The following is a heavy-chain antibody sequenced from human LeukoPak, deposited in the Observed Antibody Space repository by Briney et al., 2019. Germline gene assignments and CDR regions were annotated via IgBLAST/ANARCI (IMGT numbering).Heavy chain of an antibody. J-gene: IGHJ1*01. CDR3: ARDKIAAATTGSSFHH. Sequence: PGGSLRLSCAASGFTFSSYEMNWIRQAPGKGLEWISYIDTNSRTIHYTDSVQGRFTISRDNAKNLVYLQMNSLRAEDTAVYYCARDKIAAATTGSSFHHWGQGTLVTVSS. D-gene: IGHD6-13*01. CDR2: IDTNSRTI. CDR1: GFTFSSYE. V-gene: IGHV3-48*01.